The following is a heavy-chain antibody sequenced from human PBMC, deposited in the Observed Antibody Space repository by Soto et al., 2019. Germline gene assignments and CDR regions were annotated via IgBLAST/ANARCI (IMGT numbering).Heavy chain of an antibody. CDR3: STYTPTIVVVPAASEYFDL. Sequence: ASVKVSCKVSGYTLTELSMHWVRQAPGKGLEWMGGFDPEDGETIYAQKFQGRVTMTEDTSTDTAYKELSSLRSEETAVYYYSTYTPTIVVVPAASEYFDLWGRGTLVTVSS. CDR1: GYTLTELS. V-gene: IGHV1-24*01. D-gene: IGHD2-2*01. CDR2: FDPEDGET. J-gene: IGHJ2*01.